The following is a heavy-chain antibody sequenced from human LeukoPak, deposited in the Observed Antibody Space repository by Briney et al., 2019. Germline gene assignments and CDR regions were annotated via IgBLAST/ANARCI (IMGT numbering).Heavy chain of an antibody. CDR1: GFTLSNYG. V-gene: IGHV3-33*01. J-gene: IGHJ3*02. CDR3: ARLRNDAFDI. Sequence: GGSLRLSCAASGFTLSNYGMHWVRQAPGKGLEWVAVIWYDGSNKYYGDSVKGRFTISRDNSKSTLYLQMNSLRAEDTAVYYCARLRNDAFDIWGQGTVVTFSS. CDR2: IWYDGSNK.